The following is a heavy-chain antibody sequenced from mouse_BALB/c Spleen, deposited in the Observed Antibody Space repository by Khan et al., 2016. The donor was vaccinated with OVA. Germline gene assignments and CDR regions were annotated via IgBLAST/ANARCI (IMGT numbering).Heavy chain of an antibody. CDR1: GITFSDYG. Sequence: EVELVESGGGLVQPGGSRKLSCAASGITFSDYGLAWVRQAPGKGPEWVAFISSLAYSIYYADTVTGRFTISRENAKNTLYLEMSSLRSEDTAMYYCAKSWAMDYWGQGTSVTVSS. CDR3: AKSWAMDY. V-gene: IGHV5-15*02. J-gene: IGHJ4*01. CDR2: ISSLAYSI.